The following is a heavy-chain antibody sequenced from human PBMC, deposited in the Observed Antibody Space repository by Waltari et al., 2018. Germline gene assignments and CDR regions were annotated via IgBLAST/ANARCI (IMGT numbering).Heavy chain of an antibody. CDR2: MNPNSGNT. CDR3: ARANYYDSSAISQGAFDI. D-gene: IGHD3-22*01. J-gene: IGHJ3*02. Sequence: QVQLVQSGAEVKKPGASVKVSCKASGYTFTSYDINWVRQATGQGLEWMGWMNPNSGNTGYAQKFQGRVTMTRNTSISTAYMELSSLRSEDTAVYYCARANYYDSSAISQGAFDIWGQGTMVTVSS. CDR1: GYTFTSYD. V-gene: IGHV1-8*01.